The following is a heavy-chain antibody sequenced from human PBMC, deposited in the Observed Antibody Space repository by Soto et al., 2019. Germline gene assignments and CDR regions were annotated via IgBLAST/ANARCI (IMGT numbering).Heavy chain of an antibody. CDR3: ARSYYYETTGYYPLDY. Sequence: PSETLSLTCTVSGGSISSSSYYWGWIRQPPGKGLEWIGSIYYSGSTYYNPSLKSRVTISLDTSKNQFSLKLSSVTAADTAVFYCARSYYYETTGYYPLDYWGQGTLVTVS. CDR2: IYYSGST. J-gene: IGHJ4*02. V-gene: IGHV4-39*07. D-gene: IGHD3-22*01. CDR1: GGSISSSSYY.